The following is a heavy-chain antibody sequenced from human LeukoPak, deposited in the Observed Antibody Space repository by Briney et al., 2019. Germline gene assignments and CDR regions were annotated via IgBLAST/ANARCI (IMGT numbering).Heavy chain of an antibody. V-gene: IGHV1-18*01. D-gene: IGHD6-13*01. Sequence: ASLTVSCKASGYSFNTCGISWVRQAPGQGLEWMGWISPDNDNTDYAEKFQGRVTMTTDTSTRTAYLELRSLRSDDTAVYYCTRVPGYSSTWHSDCWGQGTLVTVSS. CDR1: GYSFNTCG. CDR2: ISPDNDNT. J-gene: IGHJ4*02. CDR3: TRVPGYSSTWHSDC.